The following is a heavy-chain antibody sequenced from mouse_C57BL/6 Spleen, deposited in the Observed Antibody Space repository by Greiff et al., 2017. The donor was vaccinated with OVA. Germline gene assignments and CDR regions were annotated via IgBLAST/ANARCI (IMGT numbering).Heavy chain of an antibody. Sequence: EVMLVESGGGLVKPGGSLKLSCAASGFTFSDYGMHWVRQAPEKGLEWVAYISSGSSTIYYADTVKGRFTISRDNAKNTLFLHMTSLRSEDTAMYYCARNYYGSSYGGYAMDYWGQGTSVTVSS. CDR3: ARNYYGSSYGGYAMDY. CDR1: GFTFSDYG. D-gene: IGHD1-1*01. J-gene: IGHJ4*01. CDR2: ISSGSSTI. V-gene: IGHV5-17*01.